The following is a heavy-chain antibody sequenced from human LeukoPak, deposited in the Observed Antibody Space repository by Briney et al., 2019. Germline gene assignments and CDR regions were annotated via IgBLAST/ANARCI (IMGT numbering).Heavy chain of an antibody. J-gene: IGHJ2*01. Sequence: PSETLSLTCAVYGGSFSGYYWSWIRQPPGKGLEWIGEINHSGSTNYNPSLKSRVTISVDTSKNQFSLKLSSVTAADTAVYYCARDYGYPSYWYFDLWGRGTLVTVSS. V-gene: IGHV4-34*01. CDR3: ARDYGYPSYWYFDL. CDR1: GGSFSGYY. CDR2: INHSGST. D-gene: IGHD5-24*01.